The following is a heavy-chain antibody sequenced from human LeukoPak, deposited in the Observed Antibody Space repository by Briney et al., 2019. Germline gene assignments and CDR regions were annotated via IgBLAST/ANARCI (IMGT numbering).Heavy chain of an antibody. D-gene: IGHD2-15*01. CDR3: ARDRPYCSGGSCYPNWFDP. CDR2: IIPIFGTA. Sequence: SVKVSCKASGGTFSSYAISWVRQTPGQGLEWMGGIIPIFGTANYTQKFQGRVTITADESTSTAYMELSSLRSEDTAVYYCARDRPYCSGGSCYPNWFDPWGQGTLVTVSS. CDR1: GGTFSSYA. J-gene: IGHJ5*02. V-gene: IGHV1-69*13.